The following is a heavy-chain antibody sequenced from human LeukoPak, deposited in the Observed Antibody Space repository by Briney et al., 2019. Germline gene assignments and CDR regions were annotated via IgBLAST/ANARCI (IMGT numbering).Heavy chain of an antibody. CDR3: ARVDEDGFDY. V-gene: IGHV1-18*01. CDR1: GYTFSSYG. Sequence: ASVTVSCKGSGYTFSSYGISWVRQAPGQGREWMGWINTYNGNTNYAQKLQGRVTMTTDTSTSTAYMELRSLRADDTAVYYCARVDEDGFDYWGQGTLVTVSS. CDR2: INTYNGNT. J-gene: IGHJ4*02.